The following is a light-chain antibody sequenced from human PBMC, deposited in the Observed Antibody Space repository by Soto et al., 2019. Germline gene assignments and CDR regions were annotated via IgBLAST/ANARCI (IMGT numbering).Light chain of an antibody. CDR2: LNSDGSH. CDR3: QTWGAGIRV. CDR1: SAHCNYA. J-gene: IGLJ2*01. Sequence: QPVLTQSPSASASLGASVKLTCTLSSAHCNYAIAWHQQQPEKGPRYLMRLNSDGSHINGDGIPDRFSASSSGAERYLTISGLQSEDEADYYCQTWGAGIRVFGGGTKVTVL. V-gene: IGLV4-69*01.